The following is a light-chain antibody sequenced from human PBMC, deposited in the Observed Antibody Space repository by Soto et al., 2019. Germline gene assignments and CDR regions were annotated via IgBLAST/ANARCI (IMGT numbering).Light chain of an antibody. V-gene: IGLV1-47*02. J-gene: IGLJ3*02. CDR3: ASWDDRLGAVM. Sequence: QSVLTQPPSASGTPGQKVFISCSGSSSNIGGTNYAYWYQQLPGAAPKLLMHSNNLRPSGVPERISGSTFGTAASLAISGLRSEDEAVYYCASWDDRLGAVMFGGGTKVTVL. CDR1: SSNIGGTNY. CDR2: SNN.